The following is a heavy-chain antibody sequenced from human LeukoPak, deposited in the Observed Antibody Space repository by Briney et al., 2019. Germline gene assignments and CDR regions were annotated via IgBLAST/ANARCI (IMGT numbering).Heavy chain of an antibody. CDR1: GFTVNSNY. J-gene: IGHJ4*02. D-gene: IGHD1-1*01. Sequence: GSLRLSCAASGFTVNSNYMSWVRQAPGKGLEWVSLIYSGGSTSYADSVKGRFTFSRDNSKNTLYLQMNSLRAEDTAVYYCARDRVNWNDVGGLFDYWGQGTLVTVSS. CDR3: ARDRVNWNDVGGLFDY. V-gene: IGHV3-53*01. CDR2: IYSGGST.